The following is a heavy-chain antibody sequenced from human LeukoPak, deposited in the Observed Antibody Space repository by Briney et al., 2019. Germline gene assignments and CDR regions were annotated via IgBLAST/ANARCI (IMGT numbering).Heavy chain of an antibody. D-gene: IGHD3-10*01. V-gene: IGHV4-39*01. CDR1: GGSMSSISYY. CDR2: IYYSGST. J-gene: IGHJ4*02. CDR3: ARTRYYYNSRSYGAPYYFDY. Sequence: SETLSLTCTVSGGSMSSISYYWGWIRQPPGKGLEWIGSIYYSGSTYYNPSLKSRVTISVDTSKNQFSLKLSSVTAADTAVYYCARTRYYYNSRSYGAPYYFDYWGQGTLVTVSS.